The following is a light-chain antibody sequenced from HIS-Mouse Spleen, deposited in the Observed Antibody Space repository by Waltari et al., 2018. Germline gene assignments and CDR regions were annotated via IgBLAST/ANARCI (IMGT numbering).Light chain of an antibody. CDR1: ALPKKY. V-gene: IGLV3-10*01. CDR2: EDS. J-gene: IGLJ2*01. CDR3: YSTDSSGNHRV. Sequence: SYELTHPPSASVSPVQTARITCSGDALPKKYAYWYQQKSGQAPVLVIYEDSKRPSGIPERFSGSSSGTMATLTISGAQVEDEADYYCYSTDSSGNHRVFGGGTKLTVL.